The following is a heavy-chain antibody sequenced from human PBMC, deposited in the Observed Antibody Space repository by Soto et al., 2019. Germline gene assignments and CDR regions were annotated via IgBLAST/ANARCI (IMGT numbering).Heavy chain of an antibody. CDR1: GGTFSSYT. V-gene: IGHV1-69*02. D-gene: IGHD3-16*01. CDR3: ERGLDVWGSLDYFDY. CDR2: IIPILGIA. J-gene: IGHJ4*02. Sequence: QVQLVQSGAEVKKPGSSVKVSCKASGGTFSSYTISWVRQAPGQGLEWMGRIIPILGIANYAQKFQGRVTITADKSTSTAYMELSSLRSEDTAVYYCERGLDVWGSLDYFDYWGQGTLFTVSS.